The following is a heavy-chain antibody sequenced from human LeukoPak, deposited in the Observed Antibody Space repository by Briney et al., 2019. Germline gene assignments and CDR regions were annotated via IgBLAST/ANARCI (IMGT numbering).Heavy chain of an antibody. CDR2: INTNTGNP. CDR3: AREYNGIAGKKLDY. CDR1: GYTFTSYA. D-gene: IGHD6-13*01. V-gene: IGHV7-4-1*02. J-gene: IGHJ4*02. Sequence: GASVKVSCKASGYTFTSYAINWVRQAPGQGLDYMGWINTNTGNPTYAQGFTGRFVFSLDTSVSTAYLQISSLKAEDTAVYYCAREYNGIAGKKLDYWGQGTLVTVSS.